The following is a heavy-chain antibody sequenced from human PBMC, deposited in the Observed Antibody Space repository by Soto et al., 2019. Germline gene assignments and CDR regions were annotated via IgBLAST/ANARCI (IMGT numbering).Heavy chain of an antibody. D-gene: IGHD3-16*01. CDR3: LTDPIKLWPYYY. CDR2: IKSQSDVGAT. J-gene: IGHJ4*02. V-gene: IGHV3-15*01. Sequence: PAGSLRLSCEASGYLFSNAWMTCVRQGLGKGLEWVARIKSQSDVGATEYSAVVKGRFTISRDDSNNAVYLQMDSLTSDDTGVYYCLTDPIKLWPYYYWGQGTPVTVSS. CDR1: GYLFSNAW.